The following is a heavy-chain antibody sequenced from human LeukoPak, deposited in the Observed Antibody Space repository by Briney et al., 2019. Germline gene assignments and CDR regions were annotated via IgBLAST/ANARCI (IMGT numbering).Heavy chain of an antibody. Sequence: PGGSLRLSCAASGFTFSSYAMSWVRQAPGKGLEWVSAISGSGGSTYYADSVKGRFTISRDNSKNTLYLQMNSLRAEDTAVYYCASQSSNVLRFLERLFDAFDIWGQGTMVTVSS. CDR2: ISGSGGST. CDR1: GFTFSSYA. D-gene: IGHD3-3*01. J-gene: IGHJ3*02. CDR3: ASQSSNVLRFLERLFDAFDI. V-gene: IGHV3-23*01.